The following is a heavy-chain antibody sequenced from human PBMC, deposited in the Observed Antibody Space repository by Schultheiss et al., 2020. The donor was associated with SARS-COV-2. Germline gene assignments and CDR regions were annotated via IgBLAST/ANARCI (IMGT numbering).Heavy chain of an antibody. D-gene: IGHD2-2*01. Sequence: ASVKVSCKASGYTFTSYGISWVRQAPGQGLEWMGWISAYNGNTNYAQKLQGRVTMTTDTSTSTAYMELRSLRSEDTAVYYCARAPFPRFVEYQLPTGGYYYYYGMDVWGQGTTVTVSS. CDR1: GYTFTSYG. V-gene: IGHV1-18*01. CDR2: ISAYNGNT. CDR3: ARAPFPRFVEYQLPTGGYYYYYGMDV. J-gene: IGHJ6*02.